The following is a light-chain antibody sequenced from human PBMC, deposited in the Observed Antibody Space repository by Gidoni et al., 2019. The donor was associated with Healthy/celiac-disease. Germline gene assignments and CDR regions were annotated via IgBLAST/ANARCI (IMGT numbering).Light chain of an antibody. V-gene: IGKV3-15*01. CDR2: GAS. Sequence: EIVMTQSPATLSVSPGERATLSCRASQSVSSNLAWYQQKPGQAPRLLIYGASTGATGIPARFSGSGSGTEFTLTISSLQSEDFAVYYCQQYNNWPRTFAHXTKVGIK. J-gene: IGKJ1*01. CDR3: QQYNNWPRT. CDR1: QSVSSN.